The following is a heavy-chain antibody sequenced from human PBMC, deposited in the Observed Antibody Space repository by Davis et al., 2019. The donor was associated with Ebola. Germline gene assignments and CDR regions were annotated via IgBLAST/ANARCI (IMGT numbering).Heavy chain of an antibody. J-gene: IGHJ3*02. CDR1: GGSFSGYY. D-gene: IGHD4-17*01. CDR3: ARGGYGEDAFDI. Sequence: SEILSLTCAVYGGSFSGYYWSWIRQPPGKGLEWIGEINHSGSTNYNPSLKSRVTISVDTSKNQFSLKLSSVTAADTAVYYCARGGYGEDAFDIWGQGTMVTVSS. V-gene: IGHV4-34*01. CDR2: INHSGST.